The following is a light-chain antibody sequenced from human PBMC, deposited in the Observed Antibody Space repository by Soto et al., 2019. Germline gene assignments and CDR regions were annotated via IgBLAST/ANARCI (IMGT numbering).Light chain of an antibody. CDR2: KAS. V-gene: IGKV1-5*03. J-gene: IGKJ5*01. CDR3: QQSNSYPIT. CDR1: QSISNW. Sequence: DIQMTQSPSTLSASVGDRVTITCRASQSISNWLAWYQQKPGKAPKLLIYKASSLESGVPSRLSVGGSGTEFTLPITSLQPDDFATYYCQQSNSYPITFGQGTRLEIK.